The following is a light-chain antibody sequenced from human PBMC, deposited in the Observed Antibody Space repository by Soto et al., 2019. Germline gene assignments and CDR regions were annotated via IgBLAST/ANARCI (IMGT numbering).Light chain of an antibody. CDR1: QYINNR. J-gene: IGKJ5*01. CDR2: QTS. Sequence: VSQYINNRLAWYQQIXGQAPRLLIYQTSXRASGIPARFSGSGSGSEFTLNISSLQSEDLAVYYCQLYNIWCFTFCQGTRLEIK. V-gene: IGKV3D-15*01. CDR3: QLYNIWCFT.